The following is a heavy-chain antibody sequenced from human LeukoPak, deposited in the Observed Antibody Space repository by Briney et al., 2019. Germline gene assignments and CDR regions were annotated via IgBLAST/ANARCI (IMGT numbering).Heavy chain of an antibody. J-gene: IGHJ4*02. CDR3: ASLSEIYGSGSYLAY. CDR2: INPNSGGT. D-gene: IGHD3-10*01. CDR1: GYTFTSYY. Sequence: ASVKVSCKASGYTFTSYYMHWVRQAPGQGLEWMGWINPNSGGTNYAQKFQGRVTMTRDTSISTAYMELSRLRSDDTAVYYCASLSEIYGSGSYLAYWGQGTLVTVSS. V-gene: IGHV1-2*02.